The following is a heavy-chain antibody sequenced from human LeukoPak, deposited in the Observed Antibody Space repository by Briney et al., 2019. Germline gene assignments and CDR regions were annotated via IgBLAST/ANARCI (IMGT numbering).Heavy chain of an antibody. J-gene: IGHJ4*02. Sequence: SETLSLTCTVSGGSISSYYGSWIRQPPGKGLEWIGYIYYSGSTNYNPSLKSRVTISVDTSKNQFSLKLSSVTAADTAVYYCARARDSSSWAYYFDYWGQGTLVTVSS. V-gene: IGHV4-59*01. CDR3: ARARDSSSWAYYFDY. CDR2: IYYSGST. CDR1: GGSISSYY. D-gene: IGHD6-13*01.